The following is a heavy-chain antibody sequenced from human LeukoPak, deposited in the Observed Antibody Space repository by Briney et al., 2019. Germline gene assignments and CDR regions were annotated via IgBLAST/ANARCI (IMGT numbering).Heavy chain of an antibody. CDR3: AKSRGYSYGYVGSDYYGMDV. Sequence: GGSLRLSCAASGFTFSSYGMHWVRQAPGKGLEWVAFIRYDGSNKYYADSVKGRFTISRDNSKNTLYLQMNSLRAEDTAVYYCAKSRGYSYGYVGSDYYGMDVWGQGTTVTVSS. V-gene: IGHV3-30*02. J-gene: IGHJ6*02. CDR1: GFTFSSYG. CDR2: IRYDGSNK. D-gene: IGHD5-18*01.